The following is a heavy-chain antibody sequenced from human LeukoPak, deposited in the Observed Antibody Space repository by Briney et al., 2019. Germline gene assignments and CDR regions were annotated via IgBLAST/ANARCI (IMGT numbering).Heavy chain of an antibody. V-gene: IGHV1-69*05. CDR1: GGTFISYA. CDR2: IIPIFGTA. D-gene: IGHD5-18*01. J-gene: IGHJ4*02. Sequence: SVTVSFTASGGTFISYAISWVRQAPGQGLEWMGGIIPIFGTANYAQKFQGRVTITTDESTSTAYMELSSLRSEDTAVYYCARKGKDSYGYYYFDYWGQGTLVTVSS. CDR3: ARKGKDSYGYYYFDY.